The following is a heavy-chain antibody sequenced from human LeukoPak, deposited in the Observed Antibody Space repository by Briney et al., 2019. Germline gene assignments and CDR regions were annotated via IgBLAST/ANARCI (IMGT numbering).Heavy chain of an antibody. CDR2: ISWNGGSV. Sequence: GRSLRLSCVASGFTFDDYAMHWVRQPPGKGLEWVSGISWNGGSVDYVDSVKGRFTISRDNAKNSLYLQMNSLRAEDTALYYCAKDINYSLAVAWNWGQGTLVTVSS. J-gene: IGHJ4*02. V-gene: IGHV3-9*01. CDR1: GFTFDDYA. D-gene: IGHD6-19*01. CDR3: AKDINYSLAVAWN.